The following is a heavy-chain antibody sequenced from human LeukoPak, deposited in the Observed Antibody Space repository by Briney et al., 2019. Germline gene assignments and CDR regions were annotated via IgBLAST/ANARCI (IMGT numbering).Heavy chain of an antibody. V-gene: IGHV3-23*01. CDR1: GFTFSSYA. D-gene: IGHD3-3*01. J-gene: IGHJ4*02. Sequence: GGSLRHSCAASGFTFSSYAMGWVRQAPGKGLDWFSAISGGSVGATYYADAVKGRFTISRDNSKTTLYLEMNSLRAEDTAVYYCAKGSSSGRPYFFDYWGQGSLVAVSS. CDR2: ISGGSVGAT. CDR3: AKGSSSGRPYFFDY.